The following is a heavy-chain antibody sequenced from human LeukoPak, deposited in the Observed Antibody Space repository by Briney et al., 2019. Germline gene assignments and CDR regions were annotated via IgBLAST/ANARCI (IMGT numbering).Heavy chain of an antibody. CDR3: AREGYDILTGYYCYYCMDV. Sequence: SETLSLTCTVSGGSISSYYWSWLRQPPGKGLEWIGYIYYSGTTYYNPSLKSRVTISVDPSKHPFSLKLSSVTAADTAVYYCAREGYDILTGYYCYYCMDVWGEGTTVTVAS. CDR2: IYYSGTT. CDR1: GGSISSYY. V-gene: IGHV4-59*01. J-gene: IGHJ6*03. D-gene: IGHD3-9*01.